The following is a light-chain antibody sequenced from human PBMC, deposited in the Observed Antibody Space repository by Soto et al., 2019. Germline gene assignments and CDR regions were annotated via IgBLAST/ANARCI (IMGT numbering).Light chain of an antibody. CDR2: GAP. CDR1: QSVSSN. Sequence: VMSQSRASLSVSPRDRSTLSCMAIQSVSSNLCWYQKKHGEAPRLLIYGAPTRATGIPARCSGSGYGTELTITISSMQSEDFEVYYCQQYNNWPQTFGQGTKVDIK. V-gene: IGKV3-15*01. CDR3: QQYNNWPQT. J-gene: IGKJ1*01.